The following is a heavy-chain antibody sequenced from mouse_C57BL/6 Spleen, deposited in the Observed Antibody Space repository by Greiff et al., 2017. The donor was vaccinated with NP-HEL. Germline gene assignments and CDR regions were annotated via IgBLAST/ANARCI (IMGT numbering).Heavy chain of an antibody. CDR3: ARPYYYGSTQAWFAY. D-gene: IGHD1-1*01. CDR2: IYPGDGDT. V-gene: IGHV1-82*01. Sequence: QVQLQQSGPELVKPGASVKISCKASGYAFSSSWMNWVKQRPGKGLEWIGRIYPGDGDTNYNGKFKGKATLTADKSSSTAYMQLSSLTSEDSAVYFCARPYYYGSTQAWFAYWGQGTLVTVSA. CDR1: GYAFSSSW. J-gene: IGHJ3*01.